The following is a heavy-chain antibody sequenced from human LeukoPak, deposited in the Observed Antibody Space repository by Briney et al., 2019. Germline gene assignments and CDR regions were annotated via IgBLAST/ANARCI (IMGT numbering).Heavy chain of an antibody. V-gene: IGHV4-59*01. Sequence: WETLSLTCTVSGGSISSYYWNWIRQPPGKGLEWIGYIYYSGSTNYNPSLNSRVTISVDTSKNQFSLKLSSVTAADTAVYYCARSIAVAGTGIDYRGQGTLVTVSS. J-gene: IGHJ4*02. CDR3: ARSIAVAGTGIDY. CDR2: IYYSGST. CDR1: GGSISSYY. D-gene: IGHD6-19*01.